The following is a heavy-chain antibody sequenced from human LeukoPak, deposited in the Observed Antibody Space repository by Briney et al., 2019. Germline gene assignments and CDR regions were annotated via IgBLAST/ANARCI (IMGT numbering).Heavy chain of an antibody. Sequence: PGGSLRLSCAVSGFTLTSNWIHWVRQAPGQGLVWVSRINNDGSGTSYADSVKGRFTISKDDAKNTLYLQMNSLRAEDTAVYYCAKDPGPYCSSTSCYTYGPFDYWGQGTLVTVSS. D-gene: IGHD2-2*02. CDR1: GFTLTSNW. CDR2: INNDGSGT. J-gene: IGHJ4*02. V-gene: IGHV3-74*01. CDR3: AKDPGPYCSSTSCYTYGPFDY.